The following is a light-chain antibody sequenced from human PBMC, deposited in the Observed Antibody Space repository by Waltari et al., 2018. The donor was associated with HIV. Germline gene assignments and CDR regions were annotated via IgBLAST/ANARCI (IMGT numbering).Light chain of an antibody. J-gene: IGKJ4*01. V-gene: IGKV3-11*01. Sequence: EIVLTQSPATLSLSPGESATLSCRASEDISSYLAWYQQTPGQAPRLLIYDASNSVTGIPARFSGSGSGTDFTLTISSLEPGDFAIYFCQQRSDWPLTFGGGTKVEL. CDR3: QQRSDWPLT. CDR2: DAS. CDR1: EDISSY.